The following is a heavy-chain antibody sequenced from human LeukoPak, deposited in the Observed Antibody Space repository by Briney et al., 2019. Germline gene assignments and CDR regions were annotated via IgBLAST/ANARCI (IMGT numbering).Heavy chain of an antibody. CDR3: ARVLAAAGTIDY. Sequence: SETLSLTCTVSGYSISSGYYWGWIRQPPGKGLEWIGSIYHSGSNYYNPSLKSRVTISVDTSKNQFSLKLSAVTAADTAVYYCARVLAAAGTIDYWGQGTPVTVSS. V-gene: IGHV4-38-2*02. CDR2: IYHSGSN. J-gene: IGHJ4*02. CDR1: GYSISSGYY. D-gene: IGHD6-13*01.